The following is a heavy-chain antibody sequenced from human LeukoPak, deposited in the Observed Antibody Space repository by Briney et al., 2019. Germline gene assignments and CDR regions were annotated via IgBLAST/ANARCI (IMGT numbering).Heavy chain of an antibody. Sequence: ASVKVSCKASGYTFTSYGISWVRQAPGQGLEWMGWISAYNGNTNYAQKLQGRVTMTTDRSTSTAYMELRSLRSDDTAVYYCARVGDIVVVPAARDAFDIWGQGTMVTVSS. CDR3: ARVGDIVVVPAARDAFDI. D-gene: IGHD2-2*01. CDR2: ISAYNGNT. CDR1: GYTFTSYG. V-gene: IGHV1-18*01. J-gene: IGHJ3*02.